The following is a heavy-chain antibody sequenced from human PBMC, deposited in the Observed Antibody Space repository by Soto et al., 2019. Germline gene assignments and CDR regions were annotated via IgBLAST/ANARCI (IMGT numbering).Heavy chain of an antibody. CDR3: AKDPGGGFYDYIWGSYRYVNPLFDY. CDR1: GFTFSSYA. CDR2: ISGSGGST. J-gene: IGHJ4*02. V-gene: IGHV3-23*01. D-gene: IGHD3-16*02. Sequence: GGSLRLSCAASGFTFSSYAMSWVRQAPGKGLEWVSAISGSGGSTYYADSVKGRFTISRDNSKNTLYLQMNSLRAEDTAVYYCAKDPGGGFYDYIWGSYRYVNPLFDYWGQGTLVTVSS.